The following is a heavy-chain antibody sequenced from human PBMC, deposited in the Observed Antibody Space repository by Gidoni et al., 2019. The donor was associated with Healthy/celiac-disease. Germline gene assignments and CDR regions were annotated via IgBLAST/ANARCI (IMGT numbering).Heavy chain of an antibody. Sequence: EVQLVESGGGVVRPGGSLRPSCAAYGFTFDDYGMSWVRQAPGKGLGWVSGINWNGGSTGYADSVKGRFTISRDNAKNSLYLQMNSLRAEDTALYHCARGGSGSYYGELDYWGQGTLVTVSS. CDR3: ARGGSGSYYGELDY. CDR2: INWNGGST. J-gene: IGHJ4*02. CDR1: GFTFDDYG. V-gene: IGHV3-20*01. D-gene: IGHD1-26*01.